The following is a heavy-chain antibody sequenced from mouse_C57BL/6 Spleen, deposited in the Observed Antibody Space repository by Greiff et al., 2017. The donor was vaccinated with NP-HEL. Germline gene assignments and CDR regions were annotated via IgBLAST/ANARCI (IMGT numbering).Heavy chain of an antibody. CDR1: GYAFSSSW. CDR2: IYPGDGDT. D-gene: IGHD1-1*01. J-gene: IGHJ3*01. V-gene: IGHV1-82*01. CDR3: ARESKYYYGSSPFAY. Sequence: QVQLKESGPELVKPGASVKISCKASGYAFSSSWMNWVKQRPGKGLEWIGRIYPGDGDTNYNGKFKGKATLTADKSSSTAYMQLSSLTSEDSAVYFCARESKYYYGSSPFAYWGQGTLVTVSA.